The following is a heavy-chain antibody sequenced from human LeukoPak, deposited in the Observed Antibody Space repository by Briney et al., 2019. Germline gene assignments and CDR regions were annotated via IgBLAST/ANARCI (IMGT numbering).Heavy chain of an antibody. CDR2: ISSGKSYI. D-gene: IGHD3-22*01. CDR3: ARDYYDSSASATFDH. Sequence: GGSLRLSCEASGFTFSDYTMNWVRQAPGKGLEWVSSISSGKSYIKYADSVKGRFSISRDNTNNSLFLEMRSLRVDDTAVYFCARDYYDSSASATFDHWGQGKLVTVSS. V-gene: IGHV3-21*01. CDR1: GFTFSDYT. J-gene: IGHJ4*02.